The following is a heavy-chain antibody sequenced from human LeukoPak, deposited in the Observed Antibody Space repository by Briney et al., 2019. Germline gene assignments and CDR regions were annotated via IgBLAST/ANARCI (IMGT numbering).Heavy chain of an antibody. V-gene: IGHV3-30*02. J-gene: IGHJ3*02. CDR1: GFTFSSYG. Sequence: GGSLRLSCAASGFTFSSYGMHWVRQAPGKGLEWVALIRYDGNDKYYADSVKGRSTIARDNSKNTLYLQMNSVRAEDTAVYYCAKDCGDLLLYANDAFDIWGPGTLVTVSS. CDR3: AKDCGDLLLYANDAFDI. D-gene: IGHD2-2*02. CDR2: IRYDGNDK.